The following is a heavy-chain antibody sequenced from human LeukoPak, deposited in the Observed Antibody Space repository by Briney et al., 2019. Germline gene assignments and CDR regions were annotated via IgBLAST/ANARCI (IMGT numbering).Heavy chain of an antibody. CDR1: GYIFTDYY. Sequence: ASVKVSCKASGYIFTDYYMHWVRQAPGQELGRMGRINPNSGGTNYAQKFQGRVTMTRDTSISTAYMELSRLRSDDTAVYYCARDTGDYSWFDPWGQGTLVTVSS. CDR3: ARDTGDYSWFDP. CDR2: INPNSGGT. V-gene: IGHV1-2*06. D-gene: IGHD3-10*01. J-gene: IGHJ5*02.